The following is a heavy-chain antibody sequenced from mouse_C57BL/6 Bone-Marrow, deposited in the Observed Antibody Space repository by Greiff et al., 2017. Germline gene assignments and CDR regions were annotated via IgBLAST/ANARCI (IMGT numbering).Heavy chain of an antibody. D-gene: IGHD1-1*01. V-gene: IGHV14-3*01. CDR2: IDPANGNT. Sequence: EVQLQQSVAELVRPGASVKLSCTASGFTFKNTYMHWVKQRPEQGLEWIGRIDPANGNTKYATKFQGKATITADTSSNTAYLQLSSLTSEDTAIYYCAYYYDGSSSWYFDGWGKGTAVTVSS. CDR1: GFTFKNTY. J-gene: IGHJ1*03. CDR3: AYYYDGSSSWYFDG.